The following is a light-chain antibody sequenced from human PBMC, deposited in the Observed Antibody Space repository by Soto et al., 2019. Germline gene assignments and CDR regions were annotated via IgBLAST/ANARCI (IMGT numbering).Light chain of an antibody. V-gene: IGLV2-14*01. CDR2: DVS. Sequence: QSVLTQPASVSGSPGQSITISCTGTSRDVGGYNYVSWYQQYPGKAPKLMIYDVSNRPSGVSNRFSGSKSGNTASLTISGLQAEDEADYYCSSYTISSTLVFGSGTKVTVL. CDR1: SRDVGGYNY. J-gene: IGLJ1*01. CDR3: SSYTISSTLV.